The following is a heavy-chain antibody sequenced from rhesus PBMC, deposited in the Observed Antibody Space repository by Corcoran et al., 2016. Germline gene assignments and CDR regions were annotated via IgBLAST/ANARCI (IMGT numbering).Heavy chain of an antibody. Sequence: QVQLQESGPGLVKPSETLSPTCGVSRGSITDTYYWNWLLQPPGKGLEGIANIYGDSASTYYNPSLRSRVTISKDTSKNQFSLKLSSVTAADTAVYYCARRAYGNYGFHYWGQGVLVTVSS. J-gene: IGHJ4*01. V-gene: IGHV4S9*01. D-gene: IGHD4-35*01. CDR3: ARRAYGNYGFHY. CDR1: RGSITDTYY. CDR2: IYGDSAST.